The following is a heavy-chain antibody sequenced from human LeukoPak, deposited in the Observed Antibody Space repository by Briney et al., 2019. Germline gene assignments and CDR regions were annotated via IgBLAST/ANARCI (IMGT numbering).Heavy chain of an antibody. Sequence: ETLSLTCTVSGGSISSYYWSWIRQPAGKGLEWIGRIYTSGSTNYNPSLKSRVTMSVDTSKNQFSLKLSSVTAADTAVYYCARLRVWDIVVVPTYYYYMDVWGKGTTVTVSS. V-gene: IGHV4-4*07. CDR3: ARLRVWDIVVVPTYYYYMDV. J-gene: IGHJ6*03. CDR1: GGSISSYY. D-gene: IGHD2-2*01. CDR2: IYTSGST.